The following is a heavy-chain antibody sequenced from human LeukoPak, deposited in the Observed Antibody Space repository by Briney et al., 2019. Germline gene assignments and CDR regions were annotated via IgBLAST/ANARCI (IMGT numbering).Heavy chain of an antibody. CDR3: TRGGLEAPCDV. J-gene: IGHJ3*01. CDR2: IGTGGHT. Sequence: GGSLKLSCSASGFPFSNYDMHWVRPDKGKGLEWVSSIGTGGHTYYAPSVKGRFTISRENDKNSLYLQMNSLGAGDTAIYYCTRGGLEAPCDVWGQGTMVAVSS. V-gene: IGHV3-13*01. CDR1: GFPFSNYD. D-gene: IGHD5-24*01.